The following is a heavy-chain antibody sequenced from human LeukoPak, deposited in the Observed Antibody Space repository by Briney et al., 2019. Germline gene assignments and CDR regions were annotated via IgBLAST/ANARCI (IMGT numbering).Heavy chain of an antibody. J-gene: IGHJ6*03. D-gene: IGHD6-25*01. CDR3: ARDANGSDLHYYHMDV. CDR1: GGSITSANW. V-gene: IGHV4-4*02. Sequence: NASETLSLTCAVSGGSITSANWWSWVRQSPGKGLEWIGEIYHTGNTNYNPSLNSRVSISLDTSKNQFSLRLTSVTAADTAVYFCARDANGSDLHYYHMDVWGKGTTVTVSS. CDR2: IYHTGNT.